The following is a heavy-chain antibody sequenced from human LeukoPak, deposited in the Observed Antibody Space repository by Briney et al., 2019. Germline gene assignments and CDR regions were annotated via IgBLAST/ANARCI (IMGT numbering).Heavy chain of an antibody. CDR1: GGSISTSYY. CDR2: TSYSGST. CDR3: SRTTGDSAIIAAH. D-gene: IGHD3-16*01. Sequence: PSETLSLTCIVSGGSISTSYYWGWIRQTPGKDLEWIGSTSYSGSTHYNPSFKSRVTVSVDTSKNQFFLNLSSVTAADTAVYYCSRTTGDSAIIAAHWGQGTLVTVSS. J-gene: IGHJ4*02. V-gene: IGHV4-39*01.